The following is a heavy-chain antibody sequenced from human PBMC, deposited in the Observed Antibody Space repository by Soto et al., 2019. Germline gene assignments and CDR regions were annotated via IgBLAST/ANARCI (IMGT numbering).Heavy chain of an antibody. J-gene: IGHJ6*02. Sequence: PGESLKISCKGSGYSFTSYWISWVRQMPGKGLEWMGRIDPSDSYTNYSPSFQGHVTISADKSISTAYLQWSSLKASDTAMYYCAASIAARPGYYYYGVDVWGQGTTVTVSS. V-gene: IGHV5-10-1*01. CDR2: IDPSDSYT. CDR1: GYSFTSYW. CDR3: AASIAARPGYYYYGVDV. D-gene: IGHD6-6*01.